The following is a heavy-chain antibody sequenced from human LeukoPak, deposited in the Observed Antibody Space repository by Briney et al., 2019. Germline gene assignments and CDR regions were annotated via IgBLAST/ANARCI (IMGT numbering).Heavy chain of an antibody. CDR1: GFTFSSYA. Sequence: SGGSLRLSCAASGFTFSSYAMSWVRQAPGKGLEWVSAISGSGGSTYYADSVKGRFTISRDNSKNTLYLQMNSLRAEDTAVYYCAKGEDIAVAGRTWGQGTLVTVSS. D-gene: IGHD6-19*01. V-gene: IGHV3-23*01. J-gene: IGHJ5*02. CDR2: ISGSGGST. CDR3: AKGEDIAVAGRT.